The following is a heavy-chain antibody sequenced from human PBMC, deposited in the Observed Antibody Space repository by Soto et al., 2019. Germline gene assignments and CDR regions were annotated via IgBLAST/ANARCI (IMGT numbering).Heavy chain of an antibody. J-gene: IGHJ5*02. CDR3: ARAEPGGGATTSWFDP. V-gene: IGHV3-21*01. CDR2: ISSSSSYI. Sequence: GGSLRLSCAASGFTFSSYSMNWVRQAPGKGLEWVSSISSSSSYIYYADSVKGRFTISRDNAKNSLYLQMNSLRAEDTAVYYCARAEPGGGATTSWFDPWGQGTLVTVSS. CDR1: GFTFSSYS. D-gene: IGHD1-26*01.